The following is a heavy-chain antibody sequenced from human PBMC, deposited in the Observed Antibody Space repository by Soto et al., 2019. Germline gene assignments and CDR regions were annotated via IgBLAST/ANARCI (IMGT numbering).Heavy chain of an antibody. J-gene: IGHJ5*02. V-gene: IGHV4-31*03. Sequence: QVQLQESGPGLVKPSQTLSLTCTVSGGSISSGGYYWSWIRQHPGKGLEWIGYIYYSGSTYYNPSLKRRVTISVDTSKNQFSLRRSSVTAADTAVYYCARGGAVRPFDPWGQGTLVTVSS. CDR2: IYYSGST. CDR1: GGSISSGGYY. CDR3: ARGGAVRPFDP. D-gene: IGHD3-10*01.